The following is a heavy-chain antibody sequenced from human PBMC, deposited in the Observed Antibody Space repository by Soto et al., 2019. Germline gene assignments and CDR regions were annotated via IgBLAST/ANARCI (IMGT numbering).Heavy chain of an antibody. V-gene: IGHV3-48*03. D-gene: IGHD6-13*01. CDR2: ISSSGSTI. J-gene: IGHJ4*02. CDR3: ARGAGEYSSSWYVVDY. Sequence: PGGSLRLSCAVSGFTFSSYDMNWVRQAPGKGLEWASYISSSGSTIYYADSVKGRFTISRDNAKNSLYLQMSSLRAEDTAVYYCARGAGEYSSSWYVVDYWGQGTLVTVSS. CDR1: GFTFSSYD.